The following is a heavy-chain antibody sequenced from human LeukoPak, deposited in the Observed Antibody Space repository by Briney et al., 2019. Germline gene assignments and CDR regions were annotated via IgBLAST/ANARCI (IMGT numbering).Heavy chain of an antibody. J-gene: IGHJ4*02. CDR3: ARDGSSGYFLAY. D-gene: IGHD3-22*01. CDR1: GDSISTDSW. CDR2: IYHSGST. Sequence: SGTLSLTCAVSGDSISTDSWGNWVRQPPGKGLEWIGEIYHSGSTNSNPSLNSRVTISVDKSKNQFSLKLSSVTAADTAVYYCARDGSSGYFLAYWGQGILVTVSS. V-gene: IGHV4-4*02.